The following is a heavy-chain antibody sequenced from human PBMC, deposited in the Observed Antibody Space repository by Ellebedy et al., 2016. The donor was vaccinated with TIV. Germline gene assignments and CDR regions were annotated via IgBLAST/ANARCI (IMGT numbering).Heavy chain of an antibody. V-gene: IGHV3-23*01. J-gene: IGHJ4*02. CDR1: GFTFSSYA. CDR2: ISNTAAEV. D-gene: IGHD3-10*01. Sequence: GESLKISCAASGFTFSSYAMSWVRQAPGKGLEWVTAISNTAAEVYYADSVRGRFTVSRDNSKDTLYLQMNNLRAEDTAVYYCAKRDGRNYGHGFDCWGQGTLVTVFS. CDR3: AKRDGRNYGHGFDC.